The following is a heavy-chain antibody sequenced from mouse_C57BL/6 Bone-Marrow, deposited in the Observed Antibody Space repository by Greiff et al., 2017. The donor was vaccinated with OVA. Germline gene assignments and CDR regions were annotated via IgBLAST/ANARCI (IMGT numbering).Heavy chain of an antibody. CDR1: GYTFTEYT. D-gene: IGHD2-5*01. CDR2: FYPGSGSI. CDR3: ARHEVKSNYDYYAMDY. J-gene: IGHJ4*01. V-gene: IGHV1-62-2*01. Sequence: VQLQQSGAELVKPGASVKLSCKASGYTFTEYTIHWVKQRSGQGLEWFGWFYPGSGSIKYNEKFKDKATLTADKSSSTVYMELSRLTSEDSAVYFCARHEVKSNYDYYAMDYWGQGTSVTVSS.